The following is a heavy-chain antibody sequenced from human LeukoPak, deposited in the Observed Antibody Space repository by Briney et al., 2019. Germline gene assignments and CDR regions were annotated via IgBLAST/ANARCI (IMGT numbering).Heavy chain of an antibody. CDR2: MHPNSDDT. CDR1: GYTFTNND. V-gene: IGHV1-8*01. Sequence: GASVEVSCKASGYTFTNNDIHWVRQATGQGLEWMGWMHPNSDDTGYAQKLQGRVTMTTDTSTSTTYMELRSLRSDDTAVYYCARGYYYGSGSAFDYWGQGTLVTVSS. D-gene: IGHD3-10*01. J-gene: IGHJ4*02. CDR3: ARGYYYGSGSAFDY.